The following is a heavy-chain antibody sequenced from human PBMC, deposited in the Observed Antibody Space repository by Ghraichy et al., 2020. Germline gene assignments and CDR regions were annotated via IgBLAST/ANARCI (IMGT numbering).Heavy chain of an antibody. V-gene: IGHV4-38-2*01. D-gene: IGHD3-16*01. Sequence: SETLSLTCAVSGYSISSGYDWGWIRQPPGKGLEWIANVYRTGATQYNPSLKSRVTLSVDTSKNQFSLNLRSATAADTAVYYCARASGRYAYVWFDFWGQGALVTVSS. CDR2: VYRTGAT. CDR3: ARASGRYAYVWFDF. J-gene: IGHJ4*02. CDR1: GYSISSGYD.